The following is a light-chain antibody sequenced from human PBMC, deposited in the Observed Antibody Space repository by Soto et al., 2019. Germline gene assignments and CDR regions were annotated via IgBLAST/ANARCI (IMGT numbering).Light chain of an antibody. CDR1: SSNIGAGFD. J-gene: IGLJ2*01. Sequence: QYVLTQPPSVSGAPGQRVTISCTGNSSNIGAGFDVHWYQQLPGTAPKLLIYDNSNRPSGVPDRFSGSKSGTSASLAITGLQAEDGTDYYCQSYDSRLSAVVFGGGTKVTVL. CDR3: QSYDSRLSAVV. CDR2: DNS. V-gene: IGLV1-40*01.